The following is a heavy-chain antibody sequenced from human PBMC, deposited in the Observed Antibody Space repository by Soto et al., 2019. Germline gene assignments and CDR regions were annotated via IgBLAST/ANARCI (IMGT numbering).Heavy chain of an antibody. Sequence: SETLSLTCAVYGGSFSGYYWSWIRQPPGKGLEWIGEINHSGSTNYNPSLKSRVTISVDTSKNQFSLRLRSVTAADTAVYYCARRLLIVVVPAAIDRGWFDPWGQGTLVTVSS. V-gene: IGHV4-34*01. J-gene: IGHJ5*02. CDR2: INHSGST. CDR3: ARRLLIVVVPAAIDRGWFDP. D-gene: IGHD2-2*01. CDR1: GGSFSGYY.